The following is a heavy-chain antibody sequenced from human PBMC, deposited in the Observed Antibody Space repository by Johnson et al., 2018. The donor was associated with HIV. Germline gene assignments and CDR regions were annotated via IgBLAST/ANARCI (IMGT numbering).Heavy chain of an antibody. CDR1: GFTFSSYA. J-gene: IGHJ3*02. CDR3: ARVRRQLVRLSAFDI. V-gene: IGHV3-13*01. D-gene: IGHD6-6*01. Sequence: VQLVESGGGLVQPGGSLRLSCAASGFTFSSYAMSWVRQAPGKGLEWVSAIGTAGDTYYPGSVKGRFTISRDNAKNSLYLQMNSLRAGDTAVYFCARVRRQLVRLSAFDIWGQGTLVTVSS. CDR2: IGTAGDT.